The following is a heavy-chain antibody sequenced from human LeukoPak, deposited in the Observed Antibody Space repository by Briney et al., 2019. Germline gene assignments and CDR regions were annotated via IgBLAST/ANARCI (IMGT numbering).Heavy chain of an antibody. D-gene: IGHD6-6*01. J-gene: IGHJ1*01. V-gene: IGHV4-34*01. CDR3: ARLHRIAAYQH. Sequence: SETLSLTCVVYGGSFSGYYWSWIRQPPGKGLEWIGEINHSGSTNYNPSLKSRVTISVDTSKNQFSLKLSSVTAADTAVYYCARLHRIAAYQHWGQGTLVTVSS. CDR2: INHSGST. CDR1: GGSFSGYY.